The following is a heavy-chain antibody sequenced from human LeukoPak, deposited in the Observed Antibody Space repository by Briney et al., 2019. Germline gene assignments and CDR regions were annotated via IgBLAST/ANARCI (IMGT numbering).Heavy chain of an antibody. J-gene: IGHJ4*02. CDR3: AKDRVVGATIPFYY. D-gene: IGHD1-26*01. Sequence: GGSLRLSCAASGFTFSSYGMHWVRQAPGKGLEWVAFIRYDGSNKYYADSVKGRFTISRDNSKNTLYLQMNSLRAEDTAVYYCAKDRVVGATIPFYYWGQGTLVTVSS. CDR2: IRYDGSNK. V-gene: IGHV3-30*02. CDR1: GFTFSSYG.